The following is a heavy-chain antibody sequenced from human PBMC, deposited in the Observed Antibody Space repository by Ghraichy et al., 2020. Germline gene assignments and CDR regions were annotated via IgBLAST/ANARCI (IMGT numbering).Heavy chain of an antibody. CDR2: ISYDGSNK. V-gene: IGHV3-30-3*01. D-gene: IGHD5-12*01. CDR3: ARSGYAGLDYYSYGMDV. J-gene: IGHJ6*02. CDR1: GFPFSSYA. Sequence: LSLTCEAAGFPFSSYAMHWVRQAPGKGLEWVAVISYDGSNKYYADSVKGRFTISRDDSKNTLYLQMNSLRAEDTAVYFCARSGYAGLDYYSYGMDVWGQGITVTVSS.